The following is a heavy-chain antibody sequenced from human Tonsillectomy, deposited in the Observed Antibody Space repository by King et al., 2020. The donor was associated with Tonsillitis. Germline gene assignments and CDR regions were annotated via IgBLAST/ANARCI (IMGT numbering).Heavy chain of an antibody. CDR3: TRVRYYGSGSWDHYFQH. Sequence: VQLVESGGGLVQPGRSLRLSCTASGFTFGDYAMSWVRQAPGKGLEWVGFIRSKAYGGTTEYAASVKGRFTISRDDSKSIAYLQMNSLKTEDTAVYYCTRVRYYGSGSWDHYFQHWGQGTLVTVSS. V-gene: IGHV3-49*04. CDR2: IRSKAYGGTT. D-gene: IGHD3-10*01. CDR1: GFTFGDYA. J-gene: IGHJ1*01.